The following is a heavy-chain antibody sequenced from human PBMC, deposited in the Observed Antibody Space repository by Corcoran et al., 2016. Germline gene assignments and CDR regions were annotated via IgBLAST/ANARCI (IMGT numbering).Heavy chain of an antibody. V-gene: IGHV3-21*01. CDR3: AREAVVGATSDVFDI. Sequence: EVQLVESGGGLVKPGGSLRLSCAASGFTFSSYNMNWVRQAPGKGLEWVSSISSSSTYIFYADSVKGRFTISGDNAKNSLFLQMNSLRAEDTAVYYCAREAVVGATSDVFDIWGQGTMVTVSS. CDR1: GFTFSSYN. J-gene: IGHJ3*02. D-gene: IGHD1-26*01. CDR2: ISSSSTYI.